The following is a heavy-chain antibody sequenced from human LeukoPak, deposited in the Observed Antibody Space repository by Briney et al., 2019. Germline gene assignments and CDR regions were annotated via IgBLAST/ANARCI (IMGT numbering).Heavy chain of an antibody. V-gene: IGHV4-59*01. J-gene: IGHJ4*02. D-gene: IGHD6-13*01. CDR1: GTSINSYY. CDR3: ARAVYSSSALDY. CDR2: NYYSGIT. Sequence: SETLSLTCSFSGTSINSYYWSWIRQPPGKGLEWIGYNYYSGITNYNPSLKSRVTISVDTSKNQFSLKLSSVTAADTAVYYCARAVYSSSALDYWGQGTLVTVSS.